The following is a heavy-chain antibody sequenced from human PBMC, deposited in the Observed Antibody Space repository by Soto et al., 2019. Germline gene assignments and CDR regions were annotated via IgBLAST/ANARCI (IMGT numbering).Heavy chain of an antibody. CDR1: GYTFTGYY. D-gene: IGHD1-7*01. Sequence: GASVKVSCKASGYTFTGYYMHWVRQAPGQGLEWMGWINPNSGGTNYAQKFQGWVTMTRDTSISTAYMELSRLRSDDTAVYYCARVGRGITGTTYYYYYGMDVWGQGTTVTVSS. CDR3: ARVGRGITGTTYYYYYGMDV. V-gene: IGHV1-2*04. J-gene: IGHJ6*02. CDR2: INPNSGGT.